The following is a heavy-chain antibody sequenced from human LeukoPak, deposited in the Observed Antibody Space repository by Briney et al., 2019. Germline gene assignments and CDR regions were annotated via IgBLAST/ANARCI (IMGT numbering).Heavy chain of an antibody. J-gene: IGHJ6*03. V-gene: IGHV3-33*01. CDR3: ARDSRSSSSSVMGGYFYYYLDV. Sequence: GGSLRLSCAASGIIFSDYGMHWVRQAPGKGLEWVAVIWYDGSNKYYADSLKGRFTISRDNFKNTLYLQMNSLRAEDTSVYYCARDSRSSSSSVMGGYFYYYLDVWGKGTTVTVPS. CDR2: IWYDGSNK. D-gene: IGHD6-6*01. CDR1: GIIFSDYG.